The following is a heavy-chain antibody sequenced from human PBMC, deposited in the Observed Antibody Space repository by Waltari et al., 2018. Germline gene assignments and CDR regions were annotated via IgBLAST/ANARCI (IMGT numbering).Heavy chain of an antibody. J-gene: IGHJ5*02. CDR3: ARGGWGFYLDL. CDR1: GCTFRTYH. CDR2: VSSNGAYI. V-gene: IGHV3-21*01. D-gene: IGHD7-27*01. Sequence: EVQLMESGGGLVKPGWSLRLSCAASGCTFRTYHMNWVRQAPGKGLEWVSSVSSNGAYIHYGDSVKGRFTISRDNAKTSLYLQMNGLRDEDTAVYYCARGGWGFYLDLWGQGALVTVSS.